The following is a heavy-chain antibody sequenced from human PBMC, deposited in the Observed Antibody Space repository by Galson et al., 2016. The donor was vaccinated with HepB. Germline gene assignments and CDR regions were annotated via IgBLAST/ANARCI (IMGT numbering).Heavy chain of an antibody. V-gene: IGHV1-18*01. CDR1: GYTFTSYG. CDR3: ARDLRITIFGVIIPSNWFDP. J-gene: IGHJ5*02. CDR2: ISAYNGNT. D-gene: IGHD3-3*01. Sequence: SVKVSCKASGYTFTSYGISWVRRAPGQGLEWMGWISAYNGNTNYAQKLQGRVTMTTDTSTSTAYMELRSLRSDDTAVYYCARDLRITIFGVIIPSNWFDPWGQGTLVTVSS.